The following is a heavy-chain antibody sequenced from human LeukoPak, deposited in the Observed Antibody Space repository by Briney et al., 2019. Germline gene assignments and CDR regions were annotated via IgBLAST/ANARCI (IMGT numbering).Heavy chain of an antibody. CDR1: GFTFSSYW. CDR3: ARENYYYGSGNWFDP. D-gene: IGHD3-10*01. Sequence: GGSLRLSCAASGFTFSSYWMHWVRQAPGKGLVWVSRINSDGSSTSYADSVKGRFTISRDNAKNTLYLQMNSLRAEDTAVYYCARENYYYGSGNWFDPWGQGSLVTVSS. V-gene: IGHV3-74*01. J-gene: IGHJ5*02. CDR2: INSDGSST.